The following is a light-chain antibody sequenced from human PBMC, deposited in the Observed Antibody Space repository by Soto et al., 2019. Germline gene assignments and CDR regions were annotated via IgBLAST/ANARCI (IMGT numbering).Light chain of an antibody. V-gene: IGLV2-14*01. CDR2: DVS. CDR1: SSDVGGYNY. CDR3: SSYTIISTVV. Sequence: QSALTQPASVSGSPGQSITISCTGTSSDVGGYNYVSWYQQHPGKAPKLMIYDVSNRPSGVSNRFSGSKSGNTASLTISGLQAEDEVDYYCSSYTIISTVVFGGGTKLTVL. J-gene: IGLJ2*01.